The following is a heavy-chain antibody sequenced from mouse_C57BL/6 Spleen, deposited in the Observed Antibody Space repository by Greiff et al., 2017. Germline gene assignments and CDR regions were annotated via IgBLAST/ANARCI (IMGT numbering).Heavy chain of an antibody. CDR3: ARNDPTLYYFDY. D-gene: IGHD2-3*01. V-gene: IGHV1-64*01. CDR1: GYTFTSYW. J-gene: IGHJ2*01. CDR2: IHPNSGST. Sequence: VQLQQSGAELVKPGASVKLSCKASGYTFTSYWMHWVKQRPGQGLEWIGMIHPNSGSTNYNEKFKSKATLTVDKSSSTAYMQLSSLTSEDSAVYYCARNDPTLYYFDYWGQGTTLTVSS.